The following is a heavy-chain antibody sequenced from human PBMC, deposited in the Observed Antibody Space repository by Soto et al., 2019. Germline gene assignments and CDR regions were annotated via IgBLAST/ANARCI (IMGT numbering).Heavy chain of an antibody. V-gene: IGHV3-72*01. D-gene: IGHD2-8*01. J-gene: IGHJ2*01. CDR2: TRNKANSYTT. Sequence: EVQLVESGGGLVQPGGSLRLSCAASGFTFSDHYMDWVRQAPGKGLEWVGRTRNKANSYTTEYATSVKGRFTISRDDSQNSLYLQMNSLKTEDAAVYYWARGYCSNGVCYRDIVLWGRGTLVTVSS. CDR3: ARGYCSNGVCYRDIVL. CDR1: GFTFSDHY.